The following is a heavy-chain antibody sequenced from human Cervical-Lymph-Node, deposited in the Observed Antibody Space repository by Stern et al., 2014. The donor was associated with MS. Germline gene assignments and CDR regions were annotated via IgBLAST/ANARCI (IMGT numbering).Heavy chain of an antibody. V-gene: IGHV1-69*01. CDR3: ARGDSEAPIYYFDS. D-gene: IGHD2-21*01. J-gene: IGHJ4*02. CDR1: GGTFSTYA. CDR2: ITPLLDAT. Sequence: QVQLVQSGAEVKKPGSSVKVSCKTSGGTFSTYAIGWVRQAPGQGLEWMGGITPLLDATNYAQKFQGRVTITADESTRTAYMELSSLRSDDTAMYYCARGDSEAPIYYFDSWGQGTLVTVSS.